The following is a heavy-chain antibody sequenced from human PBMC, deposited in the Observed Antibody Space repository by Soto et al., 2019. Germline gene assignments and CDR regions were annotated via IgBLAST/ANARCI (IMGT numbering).Heavy chain of an antibody. D-gene: IGHD2-2*02. V-gene: IGHV1-69*06. Sequence: SVKVSCKASGGTFSSYAISWVRQAPGQGLEWMGGIIPIFGTANYAQKFQGRVTITADKSTSTAYMELSSLRSEDTAVYYCVFCYSYYYYGMDVWGQGTTVTVSS. CDR3: VFCYSYYYYGMDV. CDR2: IIPIFGTA. J-gene: IGHJ6*02. CDR1: GGTFSSYA.